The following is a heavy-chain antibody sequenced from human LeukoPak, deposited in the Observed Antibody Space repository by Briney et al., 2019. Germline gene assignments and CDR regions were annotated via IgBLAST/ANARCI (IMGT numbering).Heavy chain of an antibody. CDR2: IWYDGSNK. V-gene: IGHV3-33*01. Sequence: PGRSLRLSCAASGFTFSSYGMHWVRQAPGKGLEWVAVIWYDGSNKYYADSVKGRFTISRDNSKNTLYLQMNSLRAEDTAVYYCARGMEYSSSSAFDYWGQGTLVTVSS. D-gene: IGHD6-6*01. CDR3: ARGMEYSSSSAFDY. CDR1: GFTFSSYG. J-gene: IGHJ4*02.